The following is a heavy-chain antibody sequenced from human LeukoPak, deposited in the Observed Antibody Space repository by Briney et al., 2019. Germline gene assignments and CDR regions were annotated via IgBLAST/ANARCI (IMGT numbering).Heavy chain of an antibody. CDR2: ISNRGRT. CDR3: ARAPWAYGNYVHAFDI. J-gene: IGHJ3*02. CDR1: GTSMTSHF. Sequence: SETLSLTCRVSGTSMTSHFWSWIRQPAGKSLEWIGHISNRGRTTYNPSLKSRVSISIDTSNNDLSLKVTSVTAADTAGYYCARAPWAYGNYVHAFDIWGQGTMVTVSS. D-gene: IGHD4-11*01. V-gene: IGHV4-4*07.